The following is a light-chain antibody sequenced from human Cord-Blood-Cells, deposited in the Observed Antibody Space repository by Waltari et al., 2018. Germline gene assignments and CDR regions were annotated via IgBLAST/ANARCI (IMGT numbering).Light chain of an antibody. J-gene: IGKJ2*01. CDR3: QQSYSTPYT. Sequence: DLQMTPSPSSLSASVGARVTITCRASQSISSYLNWYQQKPGKAPKLLIYAASSLQSGVPSRFSGSGSGTDFTLTISSLQPEDFATYYCQQSYSTPYTFGQGTKLEIK. V-gene: IGKV1-39*01. CDR2: AAS. CDR1: QSISSY.